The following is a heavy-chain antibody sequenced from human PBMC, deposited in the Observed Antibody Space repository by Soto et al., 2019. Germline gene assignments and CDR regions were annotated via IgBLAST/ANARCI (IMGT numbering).Heavy chain of an antibody. V-gene: IGHV3-23*01. Sequence: GGSLRLSCAASGFTFSSYAMGWVRQGPGKGLEWVAVVSIGGSTHYADSVRGRFTISRDNSKNTLSLQMNSLTAEDTAVYFCAKRRGAGGHFDYWGQGALVT. J-gene: IGHJ4*02. D-gene: IGHD2-15*01. CDR1: GFTFSSYA. CDR2: VSIGGST. CDR3: AKRRGAGGHFDY.